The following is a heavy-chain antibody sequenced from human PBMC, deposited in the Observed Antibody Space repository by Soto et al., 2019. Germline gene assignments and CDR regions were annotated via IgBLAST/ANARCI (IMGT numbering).Heavy chain of an antibody. Sequence: QVQLVQSGDGVRMPGASVNVSCKTSGYIFTNYGVAWVRQAPGQGLELVAWISGYNGYPKHTQKFQGRVTVTTDTTTRTGYMELRNLRSDDTAVYYCARASAGALYDFWGQGTRVTVSS. CDR2: ISGYNGYP. V-gene: IGHV1-18*01. CDR3: ARASAGALYDF. D-gene: IGHD6-13*01. CDR1: GYIFTNYG. J-gene: IGHJ4*02.